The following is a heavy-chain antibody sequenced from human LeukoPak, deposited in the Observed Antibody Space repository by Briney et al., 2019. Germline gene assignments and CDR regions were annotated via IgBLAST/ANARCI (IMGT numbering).Heavy chain of an antibody. CDR2: INPNSGGT. D-gene: IGHD3-10*01. Sequence: ASVKVSCKASGYTFTGYYMHWVRQAPGQGLEWMGWINPNSGGTNYAQKFQGRVTMTRDTSISTAYMELSRLRSDDTAVYYCARDPGSRESYWYFGLWGRGTVVTVSS. CDR3: ARDPGSRESYWYFGL. CDR1: GYTFTGYY. V-gene: IGHV1-2*02. J-gene: IGHJ2*01.